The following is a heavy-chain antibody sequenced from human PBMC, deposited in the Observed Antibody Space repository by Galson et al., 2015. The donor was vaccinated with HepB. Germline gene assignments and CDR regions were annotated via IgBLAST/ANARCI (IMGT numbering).Heavy chain of an antibody. D-gene: IGHD6-19*01. Sequence: SLRLSCAASGFTFSTFNMNWVRLAPGKGLEWLAFIRPSGTTKYYADSVKGRFTISRDDAKNSLYLQMNSLRAEDTAVYYCARSGAGLDYWGQRTLVTVSS. V-gene: IGHV3-48*01. CDR1: GFTFSTFN. CDR2: IRPSGTTK. CDR3: ARSGAGLDY. J-gene: IGHJ4*02.